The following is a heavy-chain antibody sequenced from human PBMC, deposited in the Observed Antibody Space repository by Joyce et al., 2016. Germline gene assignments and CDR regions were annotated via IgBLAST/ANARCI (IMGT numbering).Heavy chain of an antibody. J-gene: IGHJ6*03. CDR3: ARSGVVVPDAMSHYYYFMDV. V-gene: IGHV3-48*01. CDR2: IRRRGETI. Sequence: DVQVVVSGGGLVQPGGSLRLSCVVSGFNFSSYSFNWFRQAPGNGLEWISHIRRRGETIDYADSVKGRLTSSRDNVKTSLFLQLNSLRVEDTAVYYCARSGVVVPDAMSHYYYFMDVWGKGTTVTVSS. CDR1: GFNFSSYS. D-gene: IGHD2-2*01.